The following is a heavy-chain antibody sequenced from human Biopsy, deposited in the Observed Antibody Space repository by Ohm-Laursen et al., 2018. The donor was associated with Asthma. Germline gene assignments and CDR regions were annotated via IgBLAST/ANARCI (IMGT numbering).Heavy chain of an antibody. Sequence: SLRLSCTASGFTFSSYGMHWVRQAPGKGLEWVAVISYDGSNKYYADSVKGRFTISRDNSKNTLYLQMNSLRAEDTAVYYCAKEGVAGTHIEDWGQGTLVTVSS. CDR2: ISYDGSNK. CDR3: AKEGVAGTHIED. CDR1: GFTFSSYG. V-gene: IGHV3-30*18. J-gene: IGHJ4*02. D-gene: IGHD6-19*01.